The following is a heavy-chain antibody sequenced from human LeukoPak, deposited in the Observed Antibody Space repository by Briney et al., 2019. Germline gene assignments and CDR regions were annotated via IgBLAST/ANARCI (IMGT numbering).Heavy chain of an antibody. CDR2: IWYDGTNK. J-gene: IGHJ4*02. CDR1: GFTFSSYH. Sequence: GGPLRLSCAASGFTFSSYHMHWVRQAPGKGLEWVAVIWYDGTNKYYADSVKGRFTISRDTSKNTLFLQMDSLRAEDTAVYYCARGHPGKFDYWGQGTLVTVSS. D-gene: IGHD1-14*01. CDR3: ARGHPGKFDY. V-gene: IGHV3-33*01.